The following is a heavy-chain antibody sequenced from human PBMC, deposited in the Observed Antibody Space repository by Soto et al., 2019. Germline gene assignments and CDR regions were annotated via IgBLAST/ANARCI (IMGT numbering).Heavy chain of an antibody. Sequence: EVQLVESGGGLIQPGGSLRLSCAASGFTVSSNYMSWVRQAPGKGLEWVSVIYSGGSTYYADSVKGRFTISRDNSKNTLYLQMNSLRAEDTAVYYCARDLKDYVWGSYRRYYYGTDVWGQGTTVTVSS. CDR1: GFTVSSNY. CDR3: ARDLKDYVWGSYRRYYYGTDV. J-gene: IGHJ6*02. D-gene: IGHD3-16*02. CDR2: IYSGGST. V-gene: IGHV3-53*01.